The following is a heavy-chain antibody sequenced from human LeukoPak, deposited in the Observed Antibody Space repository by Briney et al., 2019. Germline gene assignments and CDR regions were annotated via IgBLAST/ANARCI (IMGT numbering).Heavy chain of an antibody. V-gene: IGHV4-30-4*08. CDR2: IYYSGST. CDR1: GGSISSGDYY. CDR3: ARAVRYCSSTSCYPTPYYFDY. Sequence: SETLSLTCTVSGGSISSGDYYWSWIRQPPGKGLEWIGYIYYSGSTYYNPSLKSRVTISVDTSKNQLSLKLSSVTATDAAVYYCARAVRYCSSTSCYPTPYYFDYWGQGTLVTVSP. J-gene: IGHJ4*02. D-gene: IGHD2-2*01.